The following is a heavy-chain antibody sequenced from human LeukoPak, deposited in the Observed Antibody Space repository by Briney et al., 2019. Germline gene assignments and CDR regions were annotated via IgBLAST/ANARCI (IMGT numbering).Heavy chain of an antibody. CDR3: ARAVDTAMVTPHYFDY. V-gene: IGHV4-59*01. J-gene: IGHJ4*02. Sequence: PSETLSLTCTVSGGSISSYYWSWIRQPPGKGLEWIGYIYYSGSTNYNPSLKSRVTISVDTSKNQFSLKLSSVTAADTAVYYCARAVDTAMVTPHYFDYWGQGTLVTVPS. D-gene: IGHD5-18*01. CDR1: GGSISSYY. CDR2: IYYSGST.